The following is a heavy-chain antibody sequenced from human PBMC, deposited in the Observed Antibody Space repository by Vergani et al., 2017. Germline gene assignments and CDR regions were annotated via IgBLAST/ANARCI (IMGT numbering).Heavy chain of an antibody. D-gene: IGHD3-22*01. CDR3: ARAMIVVGGRAFDI. Sequence: QVQLQESGPGLVKPSETLSITCTVSGGSISSYYRSWIRQPSGKGLEGIGYIYYSGSTNYHPYLKSRVTISVDTSKNQFSLKLSSVNAADTAVYYCARAMIVVGGRAFDIWGQGTMVTVSS. CDR2: IYYSGST. J-gene: IGHJ3*02. CDR1: GGSISSYY. V-gene: IGHV4-59*08.